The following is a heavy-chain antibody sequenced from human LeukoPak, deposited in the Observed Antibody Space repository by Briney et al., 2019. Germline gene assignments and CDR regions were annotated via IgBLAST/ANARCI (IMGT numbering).Heavy chain of an antibody. J-gene: IGHJ4*02. CDR1: GFTFSSYS. CDR3: ARDSLYYFDY. CDR2: IYSGGST. Sequence: PGGSLRLSCAASGFTFSSYSMNWVRQAPGKGLEWVSVIYSGGSTYYADSVKGRFTISRDNSKNTLYLQMNSLRAEDTAVYYCARDSLYYFDYWGQGTLVTVSS. V-gene: IGHV3-66*01.